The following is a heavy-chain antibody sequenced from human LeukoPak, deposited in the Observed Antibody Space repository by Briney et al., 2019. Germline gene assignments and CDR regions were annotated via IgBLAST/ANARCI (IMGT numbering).Heavy chain of an antibody. J-gene: IGHJ3*02. CDR2: IYNDGST. Sequence: GGSLRLSCAASGFTFSSYSMNWVRQAPGKGLEWVSIIYNDGSTYYADSMKGRFTISRDNSKNTLYLQVNSLGAEDTAMYYCARNILFAFDIWGQGTMVTVSS. V-gene: IGHV3-53*01. CDR1: GFTFSSYS. CDR3: ARNILFAFDI.